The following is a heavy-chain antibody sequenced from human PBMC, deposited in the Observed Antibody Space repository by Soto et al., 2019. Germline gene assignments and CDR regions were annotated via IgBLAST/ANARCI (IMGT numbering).Heavy chain of an antibody. Sequence: SETLSLTWAVYGGSFSGYYWSWIRQPPGKGLEWIGEINHSGSTNYNPSLKSRVTISVDTSKNQFSLKLSSVTAADTAVYYCARGLSRYYGSGSYYSPLYYYYGMDVWGQGTTVTVSS. CDR3: ARGLSRYYGSGSYYSPLYYYYGMDV. D-gene: IGHD3-10*01. CDR1: GGSFSGYY. J-gene: IGHJ6*02. V-gene: IGHV4-34*01. CDR2: INHSGST.